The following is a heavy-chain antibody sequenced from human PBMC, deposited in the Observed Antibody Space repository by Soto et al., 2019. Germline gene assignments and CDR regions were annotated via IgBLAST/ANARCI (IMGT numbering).Heavy chain of an antibody. CDR1: GFTFSDYD. CDR3: AKGGWATINY. J-gene: IGHJ4*02. CDR2: INWNSGTI. V-gene: IGHV3-9*01. Sequence: ELQLVESGGGLVQPGRSLRLSCAASGFTFSDYDMHWVRQPPGKGLEWVSSINWNSGTIAYADSVKGRFTISRDNARNSLYLQMNSLRTEDTALYYCAKGGWATINYWGQGTLVTVSS. D-gene: IGHD6-19*01.